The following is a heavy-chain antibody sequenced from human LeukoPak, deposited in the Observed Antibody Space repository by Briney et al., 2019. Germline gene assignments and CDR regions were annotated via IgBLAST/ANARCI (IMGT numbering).Heavy chain of an antibody. D-gene: IGHD6-19*01. CDR2: IYYSGST. J-gene: IGHJ4*02. Sequence: SETLSLTCTVSGGSISSSSYYWGWIRQPPGKGLEWIGYIYYSGSTNYNPSLKSRVTISVDTSKNQFSLKLSSVTAADTAVYYCVRGLMAVAGNDYWGQGTLVTVSS. CDR1: GGSISSSSYY. V-gene: IGHV4-61*05. CDR3: VRGLMAVAGNDY.